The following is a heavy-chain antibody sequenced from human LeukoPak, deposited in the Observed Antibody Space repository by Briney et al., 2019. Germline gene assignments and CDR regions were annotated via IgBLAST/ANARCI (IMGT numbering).Heavy chain of an antibody. CDR2: IFGSGGSP. V-gene: IGHV3-23*01. CDR3: GKTTAGYSSGQKPAWPVDY. J-gene: IGHJ4*02. CDR1: GFTFGSFA. D-gene: IGHD5-18*01. Sequence: GGSLRLSCEASGFTFGSFAMYWLRQAPGKGLDWIAGIFGSGGSPHYADSVKGRFTISRDNSKNTVYLQINSLRAEDTAVYYCGKTTAGYSSGQKPAWPVDYWGQGTLVTVSS.